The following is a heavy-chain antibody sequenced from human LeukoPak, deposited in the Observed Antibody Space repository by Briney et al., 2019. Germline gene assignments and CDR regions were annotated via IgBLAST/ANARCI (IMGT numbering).Heavy chain of an antibody. D-gene: IGHD3-3*01. J-gene: IGHJ4*02. Sequence: SGGSLRLSCAASGFTFDDYGMSWVRQAPGKGLEWVSGINWNGGSTGYADSVKGRFTISRDNAKNSLYLQMNSLRAEDTALYHCARDYYDFWSGYCSNWGQGTLVTVSS. V-gene: IGHV3-20*01. CDR1: GFTFDDYG. CDR2: INWNGGST. CDR3: ARDYYDFWSGYCSN.